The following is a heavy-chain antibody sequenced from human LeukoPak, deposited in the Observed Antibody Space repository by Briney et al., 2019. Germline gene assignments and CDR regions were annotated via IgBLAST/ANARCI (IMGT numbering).Heavy chain of an antibody. CDR2: ISSSSSYI. CDR3: ARRVLLYDILTAYPRYYYYYMDV. J-gene: IGHJ6*03. CDR1: GFPFSSYS. D-gene: IGHD3-9*01. Sequence: GSLSLSCAASGFPFSSYSMNWVRQAPGKGLEWVSSISSSSSYIYYADSVKGRFTISRDNAKNSLYLQMNSLRSEDTAVYYCARRVLLYDILTAYPRYYYYYMDVWGRGTTVTVSS. V-gene: IGHV3-21*04.